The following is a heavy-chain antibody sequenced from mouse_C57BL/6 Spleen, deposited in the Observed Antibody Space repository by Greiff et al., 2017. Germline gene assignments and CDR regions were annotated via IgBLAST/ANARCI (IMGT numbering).Heavy chain of an antibody. V-gene: IGHV6-3*01. CDR2: IRLKSDNYAT. CDR3: TGRDCGSSPFAY. CDR1: GFTFSNYW. Sequence: EVKLMESGGGLVQPGGSMKLSCVASGFTFSNYWMNWVRQSPEKGLEWVAQIRLKSDNYATHYAESVKGRFTISRDDSKSSVYLQMNNLRAEDTGMYYCTGRDCGSSPFAYWGQGTLVTVSA. D-gene: IGHD1-1*01. J-gene: IGHJ3*01.